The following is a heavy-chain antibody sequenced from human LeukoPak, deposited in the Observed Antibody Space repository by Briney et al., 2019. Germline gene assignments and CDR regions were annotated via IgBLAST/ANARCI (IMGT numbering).Heavy chain of an antibody. CDR3: ARGLPPITMVRGVRGAPFDP. D-gene: IGHD3-10*01. J-gene: IGHJ5*02. CDR2: INHSGST. V-gene: IGHV4-34*01. CDR1: GGSFSGYY. Sequence: SKTLSLTCAVYGGSFSGYYWSWIRQPPGKGLEWIGEINHSGSTNYNPSLKSRVTISVDTSKNQFSLKLSSVTAADTAVYYCARGLPPITMVRGVRGAPFDPWGQGTLVTVSS.